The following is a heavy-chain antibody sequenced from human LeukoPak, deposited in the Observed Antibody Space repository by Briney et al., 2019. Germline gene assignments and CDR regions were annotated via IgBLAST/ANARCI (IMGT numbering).Heavy chain of an antibody. J-gene: IGHJ4*02. CDR2: IYYSGST. V-gene: IGHV4-59*01. CDR1: GGSISSYY. Sequence: SEILSLTCTVSGGSISSYYWSWIRQPPGKGLEWIGYIYYSGSTNYNPSLKSRVTISLDTSKSQISLKLSSVTAADTAVYYCARGQRRLQDYWGQGTLVTVSS. CDR3: ARGQRRLQDY.